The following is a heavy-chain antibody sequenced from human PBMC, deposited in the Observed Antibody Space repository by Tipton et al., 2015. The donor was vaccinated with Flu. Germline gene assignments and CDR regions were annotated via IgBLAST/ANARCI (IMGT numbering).Heavy chain of an antibody. CDR3: ARGFGAAHLSPIRY. CDR2: IYYSGST. V-gene: IGHV4-39*07. CDR1: GGSISSSSYY. Sequence: TLSLTCTVSGGSISSSSYYWGWIRQPPGKGLEWIGSIYYSGSTYYNPSLKSRVTISLDTSKNQFSLKLNSMTAADTAVYYCARGFGAAHLSPIRYWGQGTLVTVSS. D-gene: IGHD3-16*01. J-gene: IGHJ4*02.